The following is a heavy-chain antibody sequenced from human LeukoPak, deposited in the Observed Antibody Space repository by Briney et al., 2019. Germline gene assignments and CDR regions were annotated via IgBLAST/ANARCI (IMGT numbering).Heavy chain of an antibody. CDR2: ISSRGTAM. D-gene: IGHD2-2*01. CDR3: AKGPEYQLLWRGGADY. J-gene: IGHJ4*02. CDR1: GFTFSDYS. V-gene: IGHV3-11*01. Sequence: GGSLRLSCAVSGFTFSDYSMSWVRQAPGKGLEWISYISSRGTAMYYADSVKGRFSISRDNAKKSLYLQMNSLRAEDTAVYYCAKGPEYQLLWRGGADYWGQGTLVTVSS.